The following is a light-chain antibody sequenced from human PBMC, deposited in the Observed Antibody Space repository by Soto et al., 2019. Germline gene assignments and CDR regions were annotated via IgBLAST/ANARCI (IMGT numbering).Light chain of an antibody. Sequence: EIVLTQSPATLSLSPGERATLSCRASQSVSSRYLAWYQQKPGQAPRLLIYGAFSRATDIPDRFSGSGSGTDFTLTINRLEPEDSAVYYCQQYGSLITFGQGTRLEIK. CDR1: QSVSSRY. V-gene: IGKV3-20*01. J-gene: IGKJ5*01. CDR2: GAF. CDR3: QQYGSLIT.